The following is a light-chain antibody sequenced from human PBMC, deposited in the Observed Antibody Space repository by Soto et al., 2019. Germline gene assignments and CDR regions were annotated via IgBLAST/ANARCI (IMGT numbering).Light chain of an antibody. CDR2: DAF. Sequence: TVLTQSPATLSLSPGERATLSCKASQSIGNSLGWFQQTPGQAPRLLIDDAFNRATGIPARLTGSGSGSDFTLTISSLEPEDFGVYYCRQRYNWPLTFGGGTKVEIK. CDR3: RQRYNWPLT. J-gene: IGKJ4*01. V-gene: IGKV3-11*01. CDR1: QSIGNS.